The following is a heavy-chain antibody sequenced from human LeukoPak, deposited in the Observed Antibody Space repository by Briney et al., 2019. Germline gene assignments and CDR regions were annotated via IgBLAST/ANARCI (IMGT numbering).Heavy chain of an antibody. Sequence: GGSLRLSCAASGNYWMHWVRQVPGKGLVWVSHINSDGSWTSCADSVKGRFTISKDNAKNTVYLQMNSLRAEDTAVYYCVSFYETYWGRGTLVTVSS. CDR1: GNYW. J-gene: IGHJ4*02. V-gene: IGHV3-74*01. CDR2: INSDGSWT. D-gene: IGHD2/OR15-2a*01. CDR3: VSFYETY.